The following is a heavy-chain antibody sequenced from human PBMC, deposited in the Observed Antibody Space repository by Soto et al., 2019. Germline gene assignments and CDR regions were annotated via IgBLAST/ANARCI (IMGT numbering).Heavy chain of an antibody. CDR2: IYWNDDK. D-gene: IGHD6-13*01. V-gene: IGHV2-5*01. J-gene: IGHJ5*02. CDR3: VHGSRIAAAGTWWFDP. Sequence: ESGPTLVNPIQTLTLTCTFSGFSLSTSGVGVGWIRQPPGKALEWLALIYWNDDKRYSPSLKSRLTITKDTSKNQVVLIMTNMDPVDTATYYCVHGSRIAAAGTWWFDPWGQGTLVTVSS. CDR1: GFSLSTSGVG.